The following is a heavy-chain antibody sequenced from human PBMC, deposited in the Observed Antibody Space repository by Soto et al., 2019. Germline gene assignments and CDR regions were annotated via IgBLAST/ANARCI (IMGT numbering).Heavy chain of an antibody. CDR1: GGTFSSYA. CDR3: ARSYYYDSSGYLYYFDY. J-gene: IGHJ4*02. V-gene: IGHV1-69*13. D-gene: IGHD3-22*01. CDR2: IIPIFGTA. Sequence: ASVKVSCKASGGTFSSYAISWVRQAPGQGLEWMGGIIPIFGTANYAQKFQGRVTITADESTSTAYMELSSLRSEDTAVYYCARSYYYDSSGYLYYFDYWGQGTLVTVSS.